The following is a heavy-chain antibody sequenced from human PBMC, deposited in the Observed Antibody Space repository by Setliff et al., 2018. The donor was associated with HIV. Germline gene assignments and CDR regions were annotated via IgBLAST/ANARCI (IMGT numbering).Heavy chain of an antibody. V-gene: IGHV3-48*03. J-gene: IGHJ4*02. CDR1: GFTFSSYE. D-gene: IGHD1-26*01. Sequence: GGSLRLSCAASGFTFSSYEMNWVRQAPGKGLEWVSYISSSGSTIYYADSVRGRFTVSRDNAKSALYLQMNNLSVDDTAVYYCVRDSAASVWVGASVYYFDFWGQGIQVTVSS. CDR3: VRDSAASVWVGASVYYFDF. CDR2: ISSSGSTI.